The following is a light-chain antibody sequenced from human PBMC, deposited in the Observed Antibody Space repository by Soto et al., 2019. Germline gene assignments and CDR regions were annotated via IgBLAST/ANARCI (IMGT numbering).Light chain of an antibody. CDR1: QSSSSW. CDR3: QQYNSYPYT. V-gene: IGKV1-5*01. J-gene: IGKJ2*01. CDR2: DAS. Sequence: DIQMTQPPSTLSASVGDRVTITCRASQSSSSWLAWYQQKPGKAPKLLIYDASSLESGVPSRFSGSGSGTEFTLTISSLQPDDFATYYCQQYNSYPYTFGQGTKVDIK.